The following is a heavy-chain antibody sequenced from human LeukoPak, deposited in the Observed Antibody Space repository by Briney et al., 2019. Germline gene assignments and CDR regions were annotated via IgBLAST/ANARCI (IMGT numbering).Heavy chain of an antibody. D-gene: IGHD4-17*01. V-gene: IGHV4-39*01. CDR3: ARHSGMTTVTAYLDC. J-gene: IGHJ4*02. Sequence: PSETLSLTCTVSGGSISSSSYYWGWIRQPPGKGLEWIGSIYYSGDTYYNPSLKSRVTIPVDTSKNQFSLKLSSVTAADTAVYYCARHSGMTTVTAYLDCWGQGTLVTVSS. CDR1: GGSISSSSYY. CDR2: IYYSGDT.